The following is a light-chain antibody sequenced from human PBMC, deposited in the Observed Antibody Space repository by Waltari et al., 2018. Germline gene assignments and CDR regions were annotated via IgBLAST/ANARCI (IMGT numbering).Light chain of an antibody. CDR3: QPRLTWPQP. CDR2: VAS. Sequence: EIVLTQAPATLSVSRGERATLSCRASQRVSSYLAWYQQKPGQAPGLLIYVASTRATGIPARFIGSGSGTDFALSISRLEPDDFAVYYCQPRLTWPQPFGPAPTV. J-gene: IGKJ1*01. CDR1: QRVSSY. V-gene: IGKV3-11*01.